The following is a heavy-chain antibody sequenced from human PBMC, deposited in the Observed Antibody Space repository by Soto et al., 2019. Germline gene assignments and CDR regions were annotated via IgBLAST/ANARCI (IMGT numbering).Heavy chain of an antibody. CDR2: IYYSGST. Sequence: QVQLQESGPGLVKPSQTLSLTCTVSGGSISSGGYYWSWIRQHPGKGLEWIGYIYYSGSTYYNPSLHSRVTMSVDMSKTPFSLKLSSVTAADTAVYYCASDPRVHVWGSYRSPPWGMDVWGQGTTVTVSS. D-gene: IGHD3-16*02. CDR3: ASDPRVHVWGSYRSPPWGMDV. CDR1: GGSISSGGYY. V-gene: IGHV4-31*03. J-gene: IGHJ6*02.